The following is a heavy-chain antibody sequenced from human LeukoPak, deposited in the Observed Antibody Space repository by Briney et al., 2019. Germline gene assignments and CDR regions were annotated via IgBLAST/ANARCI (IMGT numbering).Heavy chain of an antibody. Sequence: PSETLSLTCTVSGGSISSFYWSWIRQPPGKGLEWIGCVYYSGTTNYNPSLKSRVTISGDTSKNQFSLKLSSVTAADTAVYYCAIRPLRSSWESFDYWGQGALVTVSP. V-gene: IGHV4-59*01. D-gene: IGHD6-13*01. CDR2: VYYSGTT. J-gene: IGHJ4*02. CDR3: AIRPLRSSWESFDY. CDR1: GGSISSFY.